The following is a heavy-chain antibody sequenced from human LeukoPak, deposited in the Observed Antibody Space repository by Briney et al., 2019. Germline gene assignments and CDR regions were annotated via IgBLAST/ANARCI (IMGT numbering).Heavy chain of an antibody. Sequence: EGSLRLSCAASGFTFSDYYMSWIRQAPGKGLEWVSYISSSSSYTNYADSVKGRFTISRDNAKNSLYLQMNSLRAEDTAVYYCARSAIAGELYNWFDPWGQGTLVTVSS. CDR1: GFTFSDYY. CDR2: ISSSSSYT. J-gene: IGHJ5*02. D-gene: IGHD7-27*01. CDR3: ARSAIAGELYNWFDP. V-gene: IGHV3-11*06.